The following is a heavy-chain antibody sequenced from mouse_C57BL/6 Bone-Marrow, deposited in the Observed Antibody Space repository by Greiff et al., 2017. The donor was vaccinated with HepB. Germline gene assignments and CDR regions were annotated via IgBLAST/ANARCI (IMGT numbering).Heavy chain of an antibody. CDR3: ARYRTVVSYYAMDY. CDR1: GFTFTDYY. D-gene: IGHD1-1*01. Sequence: EVQVVESGGGLVQPGGSLSLSCAASGFTFTDYYMSWVRQPPGKALEWLGFIRNKANGYTTEYSASVNGLFTISRDNSQIILYLQMNALRAEDSATYYCARYRTVVSYYAMDYWGQGTSVTVSS. CDR2: IRNKANGYTT. J-gene: IGHJ4*01. V-gene: IGHV7-3*01.